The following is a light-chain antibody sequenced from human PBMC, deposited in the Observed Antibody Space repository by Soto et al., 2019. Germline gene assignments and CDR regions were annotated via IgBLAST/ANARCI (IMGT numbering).Light chain of an antibody. J-gene: IGKJ1*01. Sequence: TVLTQSPATLSVSPGERASLSCRASQSVSINLAWYQQKSGQAPRLLIYGASTRTTGIPARFSGSRSGTEFTLTINSLQSEDSAVYYRQEYDNWPPEGTFGQGTKVDIK. V-gene: IGKV3-15*01. CDR3: QEYDNWPPEGT. CDR2: GAS. CDR1: QSVSIN.